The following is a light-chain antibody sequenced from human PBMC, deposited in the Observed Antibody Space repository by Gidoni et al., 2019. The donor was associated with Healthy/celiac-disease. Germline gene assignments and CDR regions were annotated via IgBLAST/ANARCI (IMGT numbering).Light chain of an antibody. V-gene: IGKV3-11*02. J-gene: IGKJ2*01. CDR3: QQRSNWPYT. CDR2: DAS. Sequence: EIVLTQSPATLSLSPGERATLSCRASQSVSSYLAWYQQKPGQAPRLLIYDASNRATGIPARFSGSGSGRDFTLTISSLEPEDFAVYYCQQRSNWPYTFGQGTTLEI. CDR1: QSVSSY.